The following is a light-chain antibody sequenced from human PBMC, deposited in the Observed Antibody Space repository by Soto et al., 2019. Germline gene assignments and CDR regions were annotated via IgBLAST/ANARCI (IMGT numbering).Light chain of an antibody. Sequence: DMQMTQSPSTLSASVGDRVTITCRASQSISSWLAWCQQKPGKAPKLLIYKASSLESGVPSRLSGSGSGTEFTLTISSLQPDDFATYYCQQYRTFGQGTKVDSK. CDR2: KAS. CDR3: QQYRT. CDR1: QSISSW. V-gene: IGKV1-5*03. J-gene: IGKJ1*01.